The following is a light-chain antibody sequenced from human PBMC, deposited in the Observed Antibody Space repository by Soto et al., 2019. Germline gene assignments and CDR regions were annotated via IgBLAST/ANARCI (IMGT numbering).Light chain of an antibody. CDR2: GAS. J-gene: IGKJ4*01. CDR3: QQYNNWPSLT. CDR1: QSVSSN. V-gene: IGKV3-15*01. Sequence: EIVMTQSPATLSVSPGERATLSCRASQSVSSNLAWYQQKPGQAPRLLIYGASTRATGIPARFSGSGYGTEFTLTISSLQYEDVAVYYCQQYNNWPSLTFGGGTKVEIK.